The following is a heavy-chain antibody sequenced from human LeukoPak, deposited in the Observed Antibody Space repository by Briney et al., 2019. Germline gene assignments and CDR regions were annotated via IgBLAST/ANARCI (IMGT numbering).Heavy chain of an antibody. J-gene: IGHJ4*02. CDR2: MNSDGSTT. V-gene: IGHV3-74*01. CDR3: ARGGGYSYGSFDY. CDR1: GFSFSGYW. D-gene: IGHD5-18*01. Sequence: GGSLRLSCAASGFSFSGYWMHWVRQAPRKGLVWVSRMNSDGSTTIYADSVKGRFTISRDNAKNALYLQMNSLRDEDTAVYYCARGGGYSYGSFDYRGQGTLVTVSS.